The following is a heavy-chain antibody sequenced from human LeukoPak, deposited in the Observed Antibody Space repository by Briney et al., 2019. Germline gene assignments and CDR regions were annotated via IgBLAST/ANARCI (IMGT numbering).Heavy chain of an antibody. CDR2: ISSSSSTI. D-gene: IGHD1-14*01. V-gene: IGHV3-48*01. CDR3: ARGISSTGWYYYYMDV. J-gene: IGHJ6*03. CDR1: GFIFSNYS. Sequence: PGGSLRLSCAASGFIFSNYSMNWVRQAPGKGLEWVSYISSSSSTIYYADSVKGRFTISRDNAKNSLYLQMNSLRAEDTAVYYCARGISSTGWYYYYMDVWGKGTTVTVSS.